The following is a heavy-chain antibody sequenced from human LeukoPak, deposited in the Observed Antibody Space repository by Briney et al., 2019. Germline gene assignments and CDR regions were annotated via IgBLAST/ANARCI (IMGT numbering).Heavy chain of an antibody. J-gene: IGHJ2*01. D-gene: IGHD2-15*01. Sequence: GGSLRLSCAASAFTFSSYAMSWVRQAPGKGLEWVASIRSDGGVTYYADSVKGRFAISRENAKNSLYLQMNSLGVGDTAVYYCAREVHDSQSRGWSLDLWGRGTLVTVSS. CDR2: IRSDGGVT. CDR3: AREVHDSQSRGWSLDL. CDR1: AFTFSSYA. V-gene: IGHV3-23*01.